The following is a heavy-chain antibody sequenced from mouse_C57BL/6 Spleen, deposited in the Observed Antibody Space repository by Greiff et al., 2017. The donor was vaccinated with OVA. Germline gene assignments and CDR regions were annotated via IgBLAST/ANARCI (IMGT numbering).Heavy chain of an antibody. CDR3: ARELDYFDY. J-gene: IGHJ2*01. V-gene: IGHV8-8*01. Sequence: QVTLKECGPGLLQPSQSLSLSCSFSGFSLSTFGMGVGWIRQPSGMGLEWLVNIWWDDDKYYNPVLKSPPTTSKDTSKNQRYLKIAEFDTADTATYYSARELDYFDYWGQGTTLTVSS. D-gene: IGHD4-1*01. CDR1: GFSLSTFGMG. CDR2: IWWDDDK.